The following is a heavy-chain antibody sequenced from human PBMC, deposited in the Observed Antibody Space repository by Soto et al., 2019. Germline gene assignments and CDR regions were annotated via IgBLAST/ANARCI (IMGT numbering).Heavy chain of an antibody. Sequence: SETLSLTCAVSGGSISGSYYYWAWLRQSPGKGPEWIGSVFYTGFTSYNPSLESRVSVSVDTSKSQFSLKLSAVTADDTAVYYCAKVFSPEGGNYFEYWGQGTLVTVSS. CDR1: GGSISGSYYY. CDR3: AKVFSPEGGNYFEY. CDR2: VFYTGFT. V-gene: IGHV4-39*07. J-gene: IGHJ4*02.